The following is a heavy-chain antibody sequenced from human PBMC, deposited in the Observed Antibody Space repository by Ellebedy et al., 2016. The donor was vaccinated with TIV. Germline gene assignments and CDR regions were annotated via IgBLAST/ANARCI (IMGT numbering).Heavy chain of an antibody. CDR3: ASLSSAWPLIAPRFDG. Sequence: SETLSLTXTVSGGSIRGYYWSWIRQQPGKGLEWIGYIYDSGSTYYNPSLKSRTALSVDTSKNQFSLKLISVTAADTAVYYCASLSSAWPLIAPRFDGWGQGILVTVSS. CDR2: IYDSGST. D-gene: IGHD2-2*01. CDR1: GGSIRGYY. J-gene: IGHJ4*02. V-gene: IGHV4-59*04.